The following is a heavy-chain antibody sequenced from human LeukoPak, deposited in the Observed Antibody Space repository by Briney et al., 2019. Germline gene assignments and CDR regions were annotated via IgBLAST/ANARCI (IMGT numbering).Heavy chain of an antibody. Sequence: GGSLRLSCAASGFIFSTYSMNWVRQAPGTGLEWVSSISSGGNYIYYADSVKGRFTISRDNSKNSLYLQMNSLRVEDTAVYYCAREDRIVLVPAAFGHMDVWGKGTTVTVSS. CDR1: GFIFSTYS. J-gene: IGHJ6*03. CDR3: AREDRIVLVPAAFGHMDV. D-gene: IGHD2-2*01. CDR2: ISSGGNYI. V-gene: IGHV3-21*06.